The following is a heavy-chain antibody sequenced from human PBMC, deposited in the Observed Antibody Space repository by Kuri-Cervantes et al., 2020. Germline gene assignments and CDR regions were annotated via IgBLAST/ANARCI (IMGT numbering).Heavy chain of an antibody. CDR3: ARGNCSSTSYYPLGYMDV. J-gene: IGHJ6*03. Sequence: GESLKISCAASGFTFSSYGMHWVRQAPGKGLEWVAVIWYDGSNKYYADSVKGRFTISRDNSKNTLYLQMNSLRAEDTAVYYCARGNCSSTSYYPLGYMDVWGKGTTVTVSS. CDR2: IWYDGSNK. D-gene: IGHD2-2*01. CDR1: GFTFSSYG. V-gene: IGHV3-33*08.